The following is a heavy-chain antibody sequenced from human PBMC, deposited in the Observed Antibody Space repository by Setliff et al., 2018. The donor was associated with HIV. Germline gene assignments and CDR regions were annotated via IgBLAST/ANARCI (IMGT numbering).Heavy chain of an antibody. CDR2: INTYTGKP. CDR1: GYSLRSFA. D-gene: IGHD1-1*01. CDR3: ARNEEGLCTY. J-gene: IGHJ4*02. V-gene: IGHV7-4-1*01. Sequence: ASVKVSCKASGYSLRSFAMNWVRQAPGQGLEWMGWINTYTGKPTYAQGFTGRFVFSLDTPVSTAYLQIDSLKDEDTAIYYCARNEEGLCTYWGQGTPVTVSS.